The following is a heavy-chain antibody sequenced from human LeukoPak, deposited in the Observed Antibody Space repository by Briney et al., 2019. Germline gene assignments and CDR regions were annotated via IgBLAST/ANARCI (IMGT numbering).Heavy chain of an antibody. Sequence: GGSLRLSCPASGFTFGSHAMSWVRQAPGKGLGWVSSITGSGVSTNNADSVKGRFTISRDNSENTLYLQMNSLRVEDTAVYYCVKTSSGYYYFDYWGQGTLVTVSS. J-gene: IGHJ4*02. CDR1: GFTFGSHA. D-gene: IGHD3-22*01. V-gene: IGHV3-23*01. CDR2: ITGSGVST. CDR3: VKTSSGYYYFDY.